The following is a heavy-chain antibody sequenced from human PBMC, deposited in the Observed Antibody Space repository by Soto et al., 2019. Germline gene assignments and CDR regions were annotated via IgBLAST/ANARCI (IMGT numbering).Heavy chain of an antibody. D-gene: IGHD1-1*01. CDR2: ISYDGSNK. J-gene: IGHJ6*02. V-gene: IGHV3-30*18. CDR1: GFTFSSYG. CDR3: AKEGSAPLRLERRWGYGMDV. Sequence: GGSLRLSCAASGFTFSSYGMHWVRQAPGKGLEWVAVISYDGSNKYYADSVKGRFTISRDNSKNTLYLQMNSLRAEDTAVYYCAKEGSAPLRLERRWGYGMDVWGQGTTVTV.